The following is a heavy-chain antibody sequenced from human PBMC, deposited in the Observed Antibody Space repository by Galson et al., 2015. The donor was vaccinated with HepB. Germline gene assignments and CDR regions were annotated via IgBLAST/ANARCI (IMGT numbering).Heavy chain of an antibody. D-gene: IGHD1-26*01. CDR2: MISTSKTV. Sequence: SLRLSCAASGFTFSSYGMNWVRQAPGKGLEWVAYMISTSKTVYYADSVKGRFTISRDNAKTSLYLQMNSPRDEDTAVYYCARDGVVGATTGPYYFDYWGQGTLVTVSS. CDR1: GFTFSSYG. CDR3: ARDGVVGATTGPYYFDY. V-gene: IGHV3-48*02. J-gene: IGHJ4*02.